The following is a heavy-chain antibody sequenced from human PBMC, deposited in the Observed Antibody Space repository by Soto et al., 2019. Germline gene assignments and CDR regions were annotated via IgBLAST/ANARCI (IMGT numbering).Heavy chain of an antibody. CDR3: ARSVVVTALDS. V-gene: IGHV1-46*01. D-gene: IGHD2-21*02. Sequence: GSGKVCFKTSGFPFTTYYFHLVRQAPGQGLEWMGIINPDGGVTTYAQRFHVRVTISRDTSTSTVYMELSSLRSEDTAVYYCARSVVVTALDSWGQGTMVTVSS. CDR1: GFPFTTYY. J-gene: IGHJ4*02. CDR2: INPDGGVT.